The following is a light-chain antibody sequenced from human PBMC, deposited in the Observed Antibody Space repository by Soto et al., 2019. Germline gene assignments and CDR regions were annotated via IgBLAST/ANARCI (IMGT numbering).Light chain of an antibody. Sequence: EVVMTQSPATLSVSPGERATRSCRASQSVTSNLAWYQQKPGQAPRLLIYSASTRATGIPARFSGSGSGTEFTLNISSLQSEDFAVYYCQQYNNWPPWTFGQGTKGEIK. CDR3: QQYNNWPPWT. V-gene: IGKV3-15*01. CDR2: SAS. CDR1: QSVTSN. J-gene: IGKJ1*01.